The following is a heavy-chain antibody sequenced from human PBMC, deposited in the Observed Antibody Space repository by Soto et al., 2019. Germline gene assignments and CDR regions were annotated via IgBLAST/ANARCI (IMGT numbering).Heavy chain of an antibody. Sequence: SETLSLTCAVYGGSFSGHYWSWIRQPPGKGLEWIGEINHSGSTNYNPSLKSRVTISVDTSKNQFSLKLSSVTAADTAVYYCARGRRSGIAVAGMERWWFDPWGQGTLVTVSS. CDR2: INHSGST. D-gene: IGHD6-19*01. CDR3: ARGRRSGIAVAGMERWWFDP. J-gene: IGHJ5*02. CDR1: GGSFSGHY. V-gene: IGHV4-34*01.